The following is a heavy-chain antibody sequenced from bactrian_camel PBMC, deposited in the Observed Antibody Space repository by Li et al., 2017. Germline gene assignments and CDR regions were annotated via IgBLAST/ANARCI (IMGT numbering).Heavy chain of an antibody. V-gene: IGHV3S6*01. CDR1: GFTFSSSY. D-gene: IGHD6*01. J-gene: IGHJ4*01. CDR2: LYSDGAAT. CDR3: GQRLDGATSLADTAY. Sequence: HVQLVESGGGLVQPGGSLRLSCAASGFTFSSSYMSWVRQVPGQGLEWMSSLYSDGAATYYADSVKGRFTISRDNAKNTVYLQLNSLQTEDMGWYYCGQRLDGATSLADTAYWGQGTQVTVS.